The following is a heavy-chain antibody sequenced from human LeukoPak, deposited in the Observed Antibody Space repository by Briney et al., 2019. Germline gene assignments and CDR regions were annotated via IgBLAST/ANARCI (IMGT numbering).Heavy chain of an antibody. D-gene: IGHD3-10*01. CDR1: GGSISSYY. CDR2: IYYSGST. CDR3: AREAWFGMDV. J-gene: IGHJ6*02. V-gene: IGHV4-59*01. Sequence: PSETLSLTCTVSGGSISSYYWSWIRQPPGKGLEWIGYIYYSGSTNYNPSLKSRVTISVDTSKNQFSLKLSFVTAADTAVYYCAREAWFGMDVWGQGTTVTVSS.